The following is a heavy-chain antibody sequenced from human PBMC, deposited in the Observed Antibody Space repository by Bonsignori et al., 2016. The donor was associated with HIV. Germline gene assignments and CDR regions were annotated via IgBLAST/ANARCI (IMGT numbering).Heavy chain of an antibody. J-gene: IGHJ4*02. Sequence: EMYLVESGGGLVQPGGSLRLSCAASGFTFSSYWMSWVRQAPGKGLEWVANIKEDGSEKHYVDSVKGRFTISRDNAKNSLYLQMNSLRDGDTAVYYCARASGWQHLIQVLFDYWGQG. CDR2: IKEDGSEK. D-gene: IGHD4-23*01. CDR1: GFTFSSYW. V-gene: IGHV3-7*01. CDR3: ARASGWQHLIQVLFDY.